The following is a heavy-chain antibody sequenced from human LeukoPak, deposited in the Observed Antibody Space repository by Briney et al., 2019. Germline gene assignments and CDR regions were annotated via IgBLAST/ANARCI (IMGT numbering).Heavy chain of an antibody. CDR3: ARDREDGYTLAV. Sequence: PGGSLRLSCAASGFTFSSYSMNWVRQAPGKGLEWVSSISSSSSYIYYADSVKGRFTISRDNAKNSLYLQMNSLRAEDTAVYYCARDREDGYTLAVWGQGTLVTVSS. J-gene: IGHJ4*02. CDR1: GFTFSSYS. D-gene: IGHD5-24*01. CDR2: ISSSSSYI. V-gene: IGHV3-21*01.